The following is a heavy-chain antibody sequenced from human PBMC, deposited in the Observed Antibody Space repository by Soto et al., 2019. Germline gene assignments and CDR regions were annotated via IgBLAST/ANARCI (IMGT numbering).Heavy chain of an antibody. J-gene: IGHJ4*02. D-gene: IGHD6-19*01. CDR2: MHSTGRT. V-gene: IGHV4-59*01. Sequence: QVQLQQSGPGLVKPSETLSLTCTVSGGSLSGFYWTWIRQPPGKRPEWIGYMHSTGRTDYNPSLRSRVTMSLDTSENQSSLKVRSVTAADTAVYYCARGSGWDWHYDYWGQGTLVTVSS. CDR1: GGSLSGFY. CDR3: ARGSGWDWHYDY.